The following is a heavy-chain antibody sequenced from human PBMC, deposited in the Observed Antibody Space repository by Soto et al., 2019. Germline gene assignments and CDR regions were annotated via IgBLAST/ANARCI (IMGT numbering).Heavy chain of an antibody. V-gene: IGHV3-11*01. CDR1: GFTFSDYY. CDR3: ARGIGSGSYYMCQDAFDI. Sequence: GGSLRLSCAASGFTFSDYYMSWIRQAPGKGMEWVSYISSSGSTIYYADSVKGRFTISRDNAKNSLYLQMNSLGAEDTAVYYYARGIGSGSYYMCQDAFDIWGQGTMVTVSS. D-gene: IGHD3-10*01. CDR2: ISSSGSTI. J-gene: IGHJ3*02.